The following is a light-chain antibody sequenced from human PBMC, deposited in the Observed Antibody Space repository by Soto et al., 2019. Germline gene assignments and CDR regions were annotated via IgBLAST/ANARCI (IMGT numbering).Light chain of an antibody. Sequence: SVLTQPASVSGSPGQSITISCTGTSSDVGSYNLVSWYQQHPGKAPKLMIYEVSKRPSGVSNRFSGSKSGNTASLTISGLQAEDEADYYCCSYAGSSIPYVFGNGTKVTVL. J-gene: IGLJ1*01. CDR2: EVS. CDR1: SSDVGSYNL. V-gene: IGLV2-23*02. CDR3: CSYAGSSIPYV.